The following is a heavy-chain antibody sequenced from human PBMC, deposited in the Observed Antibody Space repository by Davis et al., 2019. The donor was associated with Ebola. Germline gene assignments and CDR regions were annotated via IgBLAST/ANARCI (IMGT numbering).Heavy chain of an antibody. D-gene: IGHD6-13*01. V-gene: IGHV1-2*02. CDR2: INPNSGGT. J-gene: IGHJ6*03. CDR3: ARGHGYSSSWYGDYYYYMDV. Sequence: ASVKVSCKASGYTFTGYYMHWVRQAPGQGLEWMGWINPNSGGTNYAQKFQGRVTMTRDTSISTAYMELSRLRSDDTAVYYCARGHGYSSSWYGDYYYYMDVWGKGTTVTVSS. CDR1: GYTFTGYY.